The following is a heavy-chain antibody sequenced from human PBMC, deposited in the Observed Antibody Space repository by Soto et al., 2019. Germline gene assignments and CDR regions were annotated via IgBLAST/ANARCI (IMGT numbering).Heavy chain of an antibody. CDR2: IYNSGTT. CDR1: GAPISSGGFY. D-gene: IGHD3-10*01. CDR3: AREPISTPRGVTQVDP. Sequence: GAPISSGGFYWSWIRQHPGKGPEWIGYIYNSGTTFYNPSLGSRVTMSLDAAKNHFSLELRSVTVADTVVYYCAREPISTPRGVTQVDPWGQGTQVTVSS. J-gene: IGHJ5*02. V-gene: IGHV4-31*02.